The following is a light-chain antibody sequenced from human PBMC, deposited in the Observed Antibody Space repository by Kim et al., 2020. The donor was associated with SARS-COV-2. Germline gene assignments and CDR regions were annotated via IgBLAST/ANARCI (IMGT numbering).Light chain of an antibody. Sequence: GQRVTRSWSGRHSNIGNDYVYWYQLLPGRSPKLLIYRSNQRPSGVPDRFSCSKSGTSASLAISGLRSEDEADYYCSAWYDSLSGVVFGGGTQLTVL. J-gene: IGLJ2*01. CDR1: HSNIGNDY. CDR3: SAWYDSLSGVV. CDR2: RSN. V-gene: IGLV1-47*01.